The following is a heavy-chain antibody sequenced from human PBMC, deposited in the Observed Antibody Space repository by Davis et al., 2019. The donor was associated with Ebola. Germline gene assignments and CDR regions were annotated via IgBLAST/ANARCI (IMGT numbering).Heavy chain of an antibody. Sequence: PGGSLRLSCAASGFTFSSYGMHWVRQAPGKGLEWVAVIWYDGSNKYYADSVKGRFTISRDNSKNTLYLQMNSLRAEDTAVYYCAREGRIAAAGYNWFDPWGQGTLVTVSS. CDR1: GFTFSSYG. D-gene: IGHD6-13*01. V-gene: IGHV3-33*01. CDR3: AREGRIAAAGYNWFDP. CDR2: IWYDGSNK. J-gene: IGHJ5*02.